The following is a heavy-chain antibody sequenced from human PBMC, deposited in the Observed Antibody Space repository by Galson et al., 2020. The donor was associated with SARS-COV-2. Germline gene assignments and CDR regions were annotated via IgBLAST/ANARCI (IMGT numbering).Heavy chain of an antibody. Sequence: SVKVSCKASGGTFSSYTISWVRQAPGQGLEWMGRIIPILGIANYAQKFQGRVTITADKSTSTAYMELSSLRSEDTAVYYCARGTHVDTAMVRLRFDPWGQGTLVTVSS. J-gene: IGHJ5*02. CDR2: IIPILGIA. V-gene: IGHV1-69*02. CDR1: GGTFSSYT. CDR3: ARGTHVDTAMVRLRFDP. D-gene: IGHD5-18*01.